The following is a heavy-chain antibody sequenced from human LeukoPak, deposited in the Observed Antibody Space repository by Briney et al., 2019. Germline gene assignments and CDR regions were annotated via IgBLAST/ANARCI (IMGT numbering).Heavy chain of an antibody. Sequence: GGSLRLSCTGSRFNFSICAMHWVRQPPGKGLEWVAAISTDGRNTYYINSVKGRFTISRDNSKNTVFLQMNSLTKEDTAMYYCARDYDTLGGWFDYWGQGTLVTVSS. D-gene: IGHD2-15*01. CDR1: RFNFSICA. V-gene: IGHV3-30*04. CDR3: ARDYDTLGGWFDY. CDR2: ISTDGRNT. J-gene: IGHJ4*02.